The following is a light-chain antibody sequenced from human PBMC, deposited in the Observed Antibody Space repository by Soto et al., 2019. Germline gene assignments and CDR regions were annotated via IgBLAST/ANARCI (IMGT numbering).Light chain of an antibody. CDR2: AAS. CDR3: QQSSSSPIT. V-gene: IGKV3-20*01. CDR1: QSVSSY. J-gene: IGKJ5*01. Sequence: EIVLTQSPATLSLSPRERATLSCRASQSVSSYLAWYQQKPGQAPRLLMYAASSRATGIPDRFSGSGSGTDFTLTISRLEAEDFAVYYCQQSSSSPITFGQGTRLEN.